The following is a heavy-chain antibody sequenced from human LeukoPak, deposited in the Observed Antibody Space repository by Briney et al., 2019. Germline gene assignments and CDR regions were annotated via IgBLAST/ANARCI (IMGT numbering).Heavy chain of an antibody. V-gene: IGHV6-1*01. J-gene: IGHJ4*02. D-gene: IGHD3-16*01. CDR2: AFYRSKWYH. Sequence: QTLSLTCAISGDNVSSHSVAWNWIRQSPSRGLEWLGRAFYRSKWYHDYAVSVKSRITINPDTSKNQFSLQLNSVIPEDTAVYYCTREAVWGTSDYWAQGTLVTVSS. CDR3: TREAVWGTSDY. CDR1: GDNVSSHSVA.